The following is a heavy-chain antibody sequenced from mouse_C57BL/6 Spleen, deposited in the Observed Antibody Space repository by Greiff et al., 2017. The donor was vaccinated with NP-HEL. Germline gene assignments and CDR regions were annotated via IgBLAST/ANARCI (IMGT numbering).Heavy chain of an antibody. V-gene: IGHV1-69*01. CDR1: GYTFTSYW. D-gene: IGHD2-12*01. J-gene: IGHJ1*03. CDR2: IDPSDSYT. CDR3: ARSVLRRGGYWYFDV. Sequence: VQLQQPGAELVMPGASVKLSCKASGYTFTSYWMHWVKQRPGQGLEWIGEIDPSDSYTNYNQKFKGKSTLTVDKSSSTAYMQLSSLTSEDSAVYYCARSVLRRGGYWYFDVWGTGTTVTVSS.